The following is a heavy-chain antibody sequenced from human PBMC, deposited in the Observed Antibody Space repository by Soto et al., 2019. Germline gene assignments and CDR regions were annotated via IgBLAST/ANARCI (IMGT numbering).Heavy chain of an antibody. V-gene: IGHV3-30-3*01. CDR2: ISYDGSNK. J-gene: IGHJ4*02. D-gene: IGHD6-19*01. CDR1: GFTFSSYA. CDR3: ARTFRNSGWYAIIDY. Sequence: PGGSLRLSCAASGFTFSSYAMHWVRQAPGKGLEWVALISYDGSNKYYADSVKGRFTISRDNSKNTLYLQKNSLRAEDSAVYYCARTFRNSGWYAIIDYWGQGTLVTVSS.